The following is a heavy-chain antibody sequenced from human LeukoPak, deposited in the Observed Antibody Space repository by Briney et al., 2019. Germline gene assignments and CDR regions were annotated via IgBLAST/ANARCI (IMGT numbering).Heavy chain of an antibody. Sequence: ASVKVSCKASGYTFTSYDINWVRQATGQGLEWMGWMNPNSGNTGYAQKFQGRVTITRNTSISTAYMELSSLRSEDTAVYYCARGRWEYSSSRGDYYYMDVWGKGTTVTVS. CDR3: ARGRWEYSSSRGDYYYMDV. D-gene: IGHD6-6*01. CDR2: MNPNSGNT. CDR1: GYTFTSYD. V-gene: IGHV1-8*03. J-gene: IGHJ6*03.